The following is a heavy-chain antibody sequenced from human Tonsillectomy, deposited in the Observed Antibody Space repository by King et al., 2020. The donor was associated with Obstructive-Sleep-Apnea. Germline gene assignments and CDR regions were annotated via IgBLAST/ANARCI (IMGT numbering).Heavy chain of an antibody. D-gene: IGHD3-22*01. J-gene: IGHJ4*02. CDR3: ARDRRYYDSSGYYPTAIDY. Sequence: VQLVESGGGVVQPGRSLRLSCAASGFTFSSYAMHWVRQAPGKGLEWVAVISYDGSIKYYADSVKGRFTISRDNSKNTLYLQMNSLRAEDTAVYYCARDRRYYDSSGYYPTAIDYWGQGTLVTVSS. CDR1: GFTFSSYA. CDR2: ISYDGSIK. V-gene: IGHV3-30*04.